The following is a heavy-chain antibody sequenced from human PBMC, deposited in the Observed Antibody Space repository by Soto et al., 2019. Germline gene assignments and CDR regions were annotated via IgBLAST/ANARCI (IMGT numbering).Heavy chain of an antibody. CDR1: GFTFSSYA. D-gene: IGHD6-19*01. J-gene: IGHJ6*02. V-gene: IGHV3-30-3*01. CDR2: ISYDGSNK. Sequence: QVQLVESGGGVVQPGRSLRLSCAASGFTFSSYAMHWVRQAPGKGLEWVAVISYDGSNKYYADSVKGRFTISRDNSKNTLYLQMNSLRAEDTAVYYCARHEYSSGWRYYYYGMDVWGQGTTVTVSS. CDR3: ARHEYSSGWRYYYYGMDV.